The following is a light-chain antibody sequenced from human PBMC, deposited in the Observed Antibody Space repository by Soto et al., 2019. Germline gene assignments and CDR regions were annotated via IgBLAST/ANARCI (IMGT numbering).Light chain of an antibody. V-gene: IGLV2-18*02. J-gene: IGLJ2*01. CDR1: SSDVGSYHR. CDR2: EVS. CDR3: TSSASNSTTV. Sequence: QSALTQPPSVSGSPGQSVTISCTGTSSDVGSYHRVSWYQQPPGTAPKLMSYEVSTRPSGVPDRCSGSRPGNTASLTSAGLKAGDEGDDHCTSSASNSTTVFGRGTKLTVL.